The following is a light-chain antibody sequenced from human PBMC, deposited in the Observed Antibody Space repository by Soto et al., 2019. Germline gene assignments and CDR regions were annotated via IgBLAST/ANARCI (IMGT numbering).Light chain of an antibody. CDR2: LDSDGSH. CDR3: PTSGTGIPVV. Sequence: QLVLTQSPSASASLGASVKLTCTLSSGHSSYAIAWHQQQPEKGPRYLMKLDSDGSHTKGDAIPDRFSGSSSGAERYLTISCLKSEYEADNCCPTSGTGIPVVVSRGTELAVL. V-gene: IGLV4-69*01. J-gene: IGLJ2*01. CDR1: SGHSSYA.